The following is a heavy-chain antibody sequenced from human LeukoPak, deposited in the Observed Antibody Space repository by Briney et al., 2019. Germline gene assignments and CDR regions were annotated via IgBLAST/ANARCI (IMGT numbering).Heavy chain of an antibody. D-gene: IGHD2-15*01. J-gene: IGHJ3*02. CDR2: ISSSGSTI. CDR3: ARDSNPYCSGGSCTAFDI. Sequence: GGSLRLSCAASGFTFSSYEMNWVRQAPGKGLEWVSYISSSGSTIYYADSVKGRFTISRDNARNSLYLQMNSLRAEDTAMYFCARDSNPYCSGGSCTAFDIWGQGTMVTVSS. V-gene: IGHV3-48*03. CDR1: GFTFSSYE.